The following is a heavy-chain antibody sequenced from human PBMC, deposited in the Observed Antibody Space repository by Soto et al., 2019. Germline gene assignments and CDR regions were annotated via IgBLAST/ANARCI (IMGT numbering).Heavy chain of an antibody. D-gene: IGHD5-18*01. J-gene: IGHJ4*02. CDR1: GFTFSSYW. CDR2: IKQDGSEK. V-gene: IGHV3-7*01. Sequence: GGSLRLSCAASGFTFSSYWMNWVRQAPGKGLEWVANIKQDGSEKYYVDSVKGRFTISRDNVKNPLYLEMNSPRAEDTAVYYCARYSTGSAYYFDYWGQGTLVTVSS. CDR3: ARYSTGSAYYFDY.